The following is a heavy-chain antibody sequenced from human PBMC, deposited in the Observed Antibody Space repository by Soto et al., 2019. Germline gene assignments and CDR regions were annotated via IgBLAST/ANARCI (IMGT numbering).Heavy chain of an antibody. CDR2: INSAGNST. CDR1: GFTFSPFW. J-gene: IGHJ4*02. CDR3: ARGSNHFDY. V-gene: IGHV3-74*01. D-gene: IGHD4-4*01. Sequence: EVQLVESGGGLVQPGGSLRLSCAASGFTFSPFWMHWVRHVPGKGQVWVSRINSAGNSTSYADSVKGRFTISRDNAKNTLYLQMNSLRAEDTAVYYCARGSNHFDYWGQGTLVTVSS.